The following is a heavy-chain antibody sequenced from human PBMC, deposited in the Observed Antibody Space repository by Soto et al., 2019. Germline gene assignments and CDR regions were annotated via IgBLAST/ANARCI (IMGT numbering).Heavy chain of an antibody. V-gene: IGHV4-61*08. CDR3: ATAKGTYDSSGYYVGWFDP. CDR1: GGSISSDASF. CDR2: ISYSGST. J-gene: IGHJ5*02. Sequence: PSETLSLTCTVSGGSISSDASFWSWIRQLPGKGPEWIAFISYSGSTNYNPSLKSRVTMSVDTSKNQFSLKLSSVTAADTAVYYCATAKGTYDSSGYYVGWFDPWGQGTLVTVSS. D-gene: IGHD3-22*01.